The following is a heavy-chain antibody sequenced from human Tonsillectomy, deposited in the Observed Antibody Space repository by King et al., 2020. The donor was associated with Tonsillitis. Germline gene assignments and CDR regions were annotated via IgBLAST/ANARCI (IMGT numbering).Heavy chain of an antibody. J-gene: IGHJ4*02. Sequence: VQLVESGGGLVQPGGSLRLSCAAAGFTFSSYAMHWVRQAPGKGLEYVSAISGDGGRTYYANSVKGRFTISRDNSKNTLYLQMGSLRAEDMGVYYCARDLGGATLDYFDYWGQGTLVTVSS. CDR1: GFTFSSYA. V-gene: IGHV3-64*01. CDR2: ISGDGGRT. D-gene: IGHD1-26*01. CDR3: ARDLGGATLDYFDY.